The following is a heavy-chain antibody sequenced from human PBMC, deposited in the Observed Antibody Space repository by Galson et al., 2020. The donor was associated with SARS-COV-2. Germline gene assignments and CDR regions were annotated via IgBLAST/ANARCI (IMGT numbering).Heavy chain of an antibody. CDR1: GYTYTNYA. V-gene: IGHV1-18*01. D-gene: IGHD1-26*01. Sequence: ASVKVSCKASGYTYTNYAISWVRQAPGQGLEWMGWISAYNGNTNYARKLQGRVTMTTDTSTTTAYMELRSLRSDDTAVYYCARDTRELDGFDFWGQGTLVTVSS. J-gene: IGHJ4*02. CDR3: ARDTRELDGFDF. CDR2: ISAYNGNT.